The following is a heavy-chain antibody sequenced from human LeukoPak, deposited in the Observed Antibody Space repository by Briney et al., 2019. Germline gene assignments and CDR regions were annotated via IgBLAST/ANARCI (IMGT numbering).Heavy chain of an antibody. V-gene: IGHV3-23*01. D-gene: IGHD1-1*01. CDR2: ISDNARST. J-gene: IGHJ4*02. CDR1: VFTFSRYA. Sequence: GGALRLSCGASVFTFSRYAMAWVRQAPGKGLEWVSSISDNARSTYDADSEKGRFNIPRDNSKHTVFLQMNSLRGDDSAIYSCAEAHGRLDPFDYWGQGTLVTVSS. CDR3: AEAHGRLDPFDY.